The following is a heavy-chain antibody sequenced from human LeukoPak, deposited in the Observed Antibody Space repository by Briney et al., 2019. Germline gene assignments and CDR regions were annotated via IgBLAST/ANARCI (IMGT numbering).Heavy chain of an antibody. CDR1: GFTFSSYS. Sequence: GGSLRLSCAASGFTFSSYSMNWVRQAPGKGLEWVSYISSSSSTIYYADSVKGRFTISRDNAKNSLYLQMNSLRAEDTAVYYCARGGPGYCSGGSCYSHMDVWGKGTTVTISS. V-gene: IGHV3-48*01. CDR3: ARGGPGYCSGGSCYSHMDV. D-gene: IGHD2-15*01. J-gene: IGHJ6*03. CDR2: ISSSSSTI.